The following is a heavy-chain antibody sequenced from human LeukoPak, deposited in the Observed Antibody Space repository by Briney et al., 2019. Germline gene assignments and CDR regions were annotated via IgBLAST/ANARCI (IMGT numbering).Heavy chain of an antibody. CDR2: ISSSSSTI. Sequence: GGSLRLSCAASGFTFSSYSMNWVRQAPGKGLEWVSYISSSSSTIYYADSVKGRFTISRDNAKNSLYLQMNSLRAEDTAVYYCARAALVVVTAPFDYWGQGTLVTVPS. V-gene: IGHV3-48*01. J-gene: IGHJ4*02. D-gene: IGHD2-21*02. CDR3: ARAALVVVTAPFDY. CDR1: GFTFSSYS.